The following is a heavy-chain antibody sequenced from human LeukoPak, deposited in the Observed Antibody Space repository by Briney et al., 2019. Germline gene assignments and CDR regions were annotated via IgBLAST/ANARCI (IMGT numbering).Heavy chain of an antibody. D-gene: IGHD3-22*01. CDR2: ISYDGSNK. CDR3: ARSYYYDSSGYPDY. V-gene: IGHV3-30-3*01. Sequence: GGSLRLSCAASGFTFGSYAMHWVRQAPGKGLEWVAVISYDGSNKYYADSVKGRFTISRDNSKNTLYLQMNGLRAEDTAVYYCARSYYYDSSGYPDYWGQGTLVTVSS. CDR1: GFTFGSYA. J-gene: IGHJ4*02.